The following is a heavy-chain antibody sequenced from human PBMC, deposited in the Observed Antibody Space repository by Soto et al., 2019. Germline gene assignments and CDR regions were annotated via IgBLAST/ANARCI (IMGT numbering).Heavy chain of an antibody. D-gene: IGHD3-10*01. V-gene: IGHV2-5*02. CDR2: IYWDDDK. CDR3: VRLLWFGELS. J-gene: IGHJ4*02. CDR1: GFSLSTRGVG. Sequence: QITLKESGPTLVKPTQVLTLTCTFSGFSLSTRGVGVGWIRQPPGKALEWLALIYWDDDKRYSPSLKSRVTISKDTSKNQVVLTMTNMDPVDTATYYCVRLLWFGELSWGQGTLVTVSS.